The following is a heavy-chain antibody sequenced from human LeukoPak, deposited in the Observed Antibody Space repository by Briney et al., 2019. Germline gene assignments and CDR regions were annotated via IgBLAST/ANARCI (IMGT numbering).Heavy chain of an antibody. CDR1: GGTFSSYA. D-gene: IGHD6-19*01. CDR2: IIPILGIA. CDR3: ARVWGSAQQWLPTYYFDY. Sequence: SVKVSCEASGGTFSSYAISWVRQAPGQGLEWMGRIIPILGIANYAQKFQGRVTITADKSTSTAYMELSSLRSEDTAVYYCARVWGSAQQWLPTYYFDYWGQGTLVTVSS. J-gene: IGHJ4*02. V-gene: IGHV1-69*04.